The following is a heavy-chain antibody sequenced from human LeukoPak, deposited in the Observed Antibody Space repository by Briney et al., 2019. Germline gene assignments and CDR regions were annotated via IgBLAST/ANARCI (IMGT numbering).Heavy chain of an antibody. CDR3: ARAHRYYYDSSGYYHYDY. CDR2: IYYSGNT. V-gene: IGHV4-39*07. CDR1: GGSITSSSCY. J-gene: IGHJ4*02. Sequence: SETLSLTCTVSGGSITSSSCYWDWVRQPPGKGLEWIASIYYSGNTYYNPSLKNRVTISVDTSKNQVSLKLSSVTAADTVVYYCARAHRYYYDSSGYYHYDYWGQGTLVTVSS. D-gene: IGHD3-22*01.